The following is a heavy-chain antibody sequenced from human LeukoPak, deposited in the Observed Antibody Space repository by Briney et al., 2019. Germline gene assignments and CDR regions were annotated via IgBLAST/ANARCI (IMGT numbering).Heavy chain of an antibody. V-gene: IGHV4-59*01. CDR3: AREGYSYGSYHFDY. J-gene: IGHJ4*02. Sequence: SETLSLTCTVSGGSISSYYWSWIRQPPGKGLEWIGYIYYSGSTNYNPSLKSRVTISVDTSKNQFSLKLSSVTAADTAVYYCAREGYSYGSYHFDYWGQGTLVTVSS. CDR2: IYYSGST. CDR1: GGSISSYY. D-gene: IGHD5-18*01.